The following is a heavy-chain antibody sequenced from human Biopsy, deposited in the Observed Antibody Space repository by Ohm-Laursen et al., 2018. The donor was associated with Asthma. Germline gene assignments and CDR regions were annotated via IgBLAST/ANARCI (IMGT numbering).Heavy chain of an antibody. CDR2: IKHDGSEK. CDR1: GFTFGDYW. Sequence: GSLRLSCTASGFTFGDYWMSGVRQAPGKGLEWMANIKHDGSEKNHVDSLKGRFTISRDNAKNSLYLQMNSLRAEDTAVYYCARTFHFWSPYHAEHYQLWGQGTLVTVSS. J-gene: IGHJ1*01. D-gene: IGHD3-3*02. V-gene: IGHV3-7*01. CDR3: ARTFHFWSPYHAEHYQL.